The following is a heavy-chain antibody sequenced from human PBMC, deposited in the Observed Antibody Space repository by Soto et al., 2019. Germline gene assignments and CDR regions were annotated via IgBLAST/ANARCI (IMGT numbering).Heavy chain of an antibody. CDR2: IYYSGST. D-gene: IGHD5-18*01. CDR3: ARGYLGYSYGFDY. J-gene: IGHJ4*01. V-gene: IGHV4-59*01. CDR1: GGSISSYY. Sequence: PSETLSLTCTVSGGSISSYYWSWIRQPPGKGLEWIGYIYYSGSTNYNPSLKSRVTIPVGTSKNQFSLKLSSVTAADTAVYYCARGYLGYSYGFDYWGQGTLVTVSS.